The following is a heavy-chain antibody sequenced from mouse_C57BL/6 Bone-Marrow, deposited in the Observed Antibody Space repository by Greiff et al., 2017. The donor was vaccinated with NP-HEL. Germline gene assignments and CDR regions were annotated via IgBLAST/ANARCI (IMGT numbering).Heavy chain of an antibody. J-gene: IGHJ3*01. CDR2: IHPNSGST. Sequence: QVQLQQPGAELVKPGASVKLSCKASGYTFTSYWMHWVKQRPGQGLEWIGMIHPNSGSTNYNEKFKSKATLTVDKSSSTAYMQLSSLTSEDSAVDYCARFPYYYGSSWFAYWGQGTLVTVTA. CDR1: GYTFTSYW. V-gene: IGHV1-64*01. D-gene: IGHD1-1*01. CDR3: ARFPYYYGSSWFAY.